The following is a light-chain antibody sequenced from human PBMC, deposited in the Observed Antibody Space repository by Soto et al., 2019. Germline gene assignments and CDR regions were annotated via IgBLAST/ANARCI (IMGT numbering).Light chain of an antibody. CDR1: TGAVTSGHY. Sequence: QAVVTQEPSLTVSPGGTVTLTCGSSTGAVTSGHYPYWFQQKPGQAPRTLIYDTSNKHSWTPARFSGSLLGGKAALTLSGAQPYDEAEYYCLLSYSGARPYVFGTGTKLTVL. V-gene: IGLV7-46*01. CDR2: DTS. CDR3: LLSYSGARPYV. J-gene: IGLJ1*01.